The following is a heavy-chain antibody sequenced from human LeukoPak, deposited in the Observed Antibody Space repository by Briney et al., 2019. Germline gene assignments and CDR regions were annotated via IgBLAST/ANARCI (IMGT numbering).Heavy chain of an antibody. CDR1: GYTFTGYY. D-gene: IGHD4-11*01. J-gene: IGHJ6*03. CDR2: INPNSGGT. CDR3: ASTTTFYYYYYMDV. V-gene: IGHV1-2*02. Sequence: ASVKVSCKASGYTFTGYYMHWVRQAPGQGLEWMGWINPNSGGTNYAQKFQGRVTMTRDTSISTAYMELSRLRSDDTAVYYCASTTTFYYYYYMDVWGKGTTVTVSS.